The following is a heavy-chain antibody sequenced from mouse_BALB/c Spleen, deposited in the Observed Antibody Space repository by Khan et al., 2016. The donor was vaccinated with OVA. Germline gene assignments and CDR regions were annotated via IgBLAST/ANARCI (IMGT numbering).Heavy chain of an antibody. V-gene: IGHV14-3*02. Sequence: VQLQQSGAELVKPGASVKLSCTASGFNIKDTYMHWVKQRPEQGLEWIGRIDPANGNTKYDPKFQGKATITADTSSNTAYLQLSSLTSEDTAVYYCARSNYGYGYFDDWGQGTTLTGAS. J-gene: IGHJ2*01. CDR1: GFNIKDTY. CDR3: ARSNYGYGYFDD. CDR2: IDPANGNT. D-gene: IGHD2-14*01.